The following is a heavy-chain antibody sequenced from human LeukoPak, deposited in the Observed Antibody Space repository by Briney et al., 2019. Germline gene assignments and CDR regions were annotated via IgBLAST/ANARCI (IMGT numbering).Heavy chain of an antibody. D-gene: IGHD3-10*01. CDR1: GFTFSSYS. Sequence: PGGSLRLSCAASGFTFSSYSMNWVRQASGKGLEWVSYISSSSSTIYYADSVKGRFTISRDNAKNSLYLQMNSLRDEDTAVYYCARNLRRFFVRGVIRAVGYWGQGTLVTVSS. V-gene: IGHV3-48*02. CDR2: ISSSSSTI. J-gene: IGHJ4*02. CDR3: ARNLRRFFVRGVIRAVGY.